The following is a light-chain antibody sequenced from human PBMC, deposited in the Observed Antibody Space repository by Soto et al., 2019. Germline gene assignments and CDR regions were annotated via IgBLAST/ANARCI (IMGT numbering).Light chain of an antibody. Sequence: EIVLTQSPGTLSLSPGERATLSCRASPSVSRQFLAWFQQKPGQAPRLLIYGASSRATGIPDRFSGSGSGTDFTLTISRLEPEDFAVYFCQQRSNWPSITFGQGTRLEIK. CDR1: PSVSRQF. CDR2: GAS. J-gene: IGKJ5*01. CDR3: QQRSNWPSIT. V-gene: IGKV3D-20*02.